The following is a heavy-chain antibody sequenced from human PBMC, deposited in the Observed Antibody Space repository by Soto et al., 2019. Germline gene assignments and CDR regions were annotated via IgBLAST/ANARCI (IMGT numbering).Heavy chain of an antibody. J-gene: IGHJ4*02. V-gene: IGHV4-39*01. CDR3: ARFYYDFWSGYSPFDY. D-gene: IGHD3-3*01. CDR1: GGSISSSSYY. CDR2: IYYSGST. Sequence: SETLSLTCTVSGGSISSSSYYWGWIRQPPGKGLEWIGSIYYSGSTYYNPSLKSRVTISVDTSKNQFSLKLSSVTAADTAVYYCARFYYDFWSGYSPFDYWGQGTLVTVSS.